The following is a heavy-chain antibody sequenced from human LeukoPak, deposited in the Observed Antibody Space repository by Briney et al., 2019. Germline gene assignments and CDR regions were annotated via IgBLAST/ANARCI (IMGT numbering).Heavy chain of an antibody. CDR3: ARLFGDYYFDY. J-gene: IGHJ4*02. CDR2: ISAYNGHT. V-gene: IGHV1-18*01. D-gene: IGHD2-21*01. CDR1: GYTFTSYG. Sequence: ASVKVSCRASGYTFTSYGISWVRQAPGQGLEWMGWISAYNGHTNYAQKVQGRVTMTTDTSTSTAYVELRSLRSDDTAVYYCARLFGDYYFDYWGQGTLVTVSS.